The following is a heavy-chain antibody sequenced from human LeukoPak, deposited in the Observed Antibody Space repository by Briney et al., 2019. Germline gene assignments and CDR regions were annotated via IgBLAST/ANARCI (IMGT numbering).Heavy chain of an antibody. CDR2: IQSQIDGGTT. D-gene: IGHD3-10*01. Sequence: GGSLRLSCAASGVTFSSYGMYWVRQAPGKGLDWVAHIQSQIDGGTTDYAAPVKGRFTISRDDSKNTLFLQMNGLKTEDTAVYYCATFPGYYGRSPFDFWGEATLLGVSS. V-gene: IGHV3-15*01. J-gene: IGHJ4*02. CDR3: ATFPGYYGRSPFDF. CDR1: GVTFSSYG.